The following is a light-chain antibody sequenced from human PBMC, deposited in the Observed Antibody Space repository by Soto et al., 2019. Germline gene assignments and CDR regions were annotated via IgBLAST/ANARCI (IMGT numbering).Light chain of an antibody. J-gene: IGLJ2*01. Sequence: QSVLTQPASVSGSPGQSITISCTGTSSDVGGYNYVSWYQQHPGKAPKLMIYEVSNRPSGISNRFSGSKSGNTASLTISGLQAEDEADYYCCSYTSSSILFGGGTQLTVL. CDR3: CSYTSSSIL. CDR1: SSDVGGYNY. V-gene: IGLV2-14*01. CDR2: EVS.